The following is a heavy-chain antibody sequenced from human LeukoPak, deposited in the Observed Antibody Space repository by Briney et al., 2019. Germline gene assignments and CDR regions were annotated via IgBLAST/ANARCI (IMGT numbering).Heavy chain of an antibody. CDR2: IYYSGST. V-gene: IGHV4-31*03. CDR1: GGSISSGGYY. D-gene: IGHD2-15*01. Sequence: SQTLSLTCTVSGGSISSGGYYWSWIRQHPGKGLEWIGHIYYSGSTYYNPSLKSRVTISVDTSKNQFSLKLSSVTAADTAVYYCARGGCSGGSCYYRGGFDPWGQGTLVTVSS. CDR3: ARGGCSGGSCYYRGGFDP. J-gene: IGHJ5*02.